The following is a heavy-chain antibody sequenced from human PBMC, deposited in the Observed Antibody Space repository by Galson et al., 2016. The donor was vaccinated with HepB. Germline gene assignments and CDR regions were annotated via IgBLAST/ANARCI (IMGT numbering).Heavy chain of an antibody. D-gene: IGHD3-10*01. CDR3: ARPRTPTSQIWFGEFIYFFDC. J-gene: IGHJ4*02. Sequence: SVKVSCKASGYTFSAYAIHWVRQAPGHRLELLGWINAGNGNTKYSQKFQDRVTITRDTSATAVYMELSSLKFEDTAVYFCARPRTPTSQIWFGEFIYFFDCWGQGALVTVSS. CDR2: INAGNGNT. CDR1: GYTFSAYA. V-gene: IGHV1-3*01.